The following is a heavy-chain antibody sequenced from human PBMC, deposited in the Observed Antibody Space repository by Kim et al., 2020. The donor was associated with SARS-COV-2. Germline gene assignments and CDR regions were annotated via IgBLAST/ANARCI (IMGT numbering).Heavy chain of an antibody. J-gene: IGHJ6*02. CDR1: GFTFSSYG. CDR2: IWYDGSNK. Sequence: GGSLRLSCAASGFTFSSYGMHWVRQAPGKGLEWVAVIWYDGSNKYYADSVKGRFTISRDNSKNTLYLQMNSLRAEDTAVYYCARDLNVYDYVWGSYRDYYYGMDLWGQGTLVTVSS. D-gene: IGHD3-16*01. CDR3: ARDLNVYDYVWGSYRDYYYGMDL. V-gene: IGHV3-33*01.